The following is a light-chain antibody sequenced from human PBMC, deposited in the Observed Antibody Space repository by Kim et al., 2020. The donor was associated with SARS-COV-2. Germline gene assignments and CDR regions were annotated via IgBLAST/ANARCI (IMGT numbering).Light chain of an antibody. V-gene: IGLV6-57*02. CDR2: EDN. CDR3: QSYDSSNHVV. Sequence: KTVTVACTGSSGSIASYYVQWYQQGPGSAPTSVIYEDNQRPSGLPDRFSGSIDSSSNSASLTISGLKTEDEADYYCQSYDSSNHVVFGGGTQLTVL. CDR1: SGSIASYY. J-gene: IGLJ2*01.